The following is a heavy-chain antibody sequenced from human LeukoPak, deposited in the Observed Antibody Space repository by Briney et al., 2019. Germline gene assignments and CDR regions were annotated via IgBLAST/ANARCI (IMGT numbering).Heavy chain of an antibody. J-gene: IGHJ4*02. CDR3: ARGELLYDN. CDR2: IHYSGST. Sequence: SETLSLTCTVSGGSFSSGDNYCSWIRQPPGKGLEWIGYIHYSGSTFYNPSLKSRVTMSVDTSKNQFSLKLNSVTAADTAVYYCARGELLYDNGAQVTLVTVSS. V-gene: IGHV4-30-4*01. CDR1: GGSFSSGDNY. D-gene: IGHD2-15*01.